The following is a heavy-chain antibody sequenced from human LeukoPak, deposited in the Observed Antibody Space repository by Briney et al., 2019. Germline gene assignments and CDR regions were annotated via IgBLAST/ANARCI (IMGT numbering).Heavy chain of an antibody. V-gene: IGHV3-9*01. D-gene: IGHD3-9*01. Sequence: PGGSLRLSCAASGFTFRTFPMGWVRQAPGKGLEWVSGISWNSGSIGYADSVKGRFTISRDNAKNSLYLQMNSLRAEDTALYYCAKDISDILTGYLFDYWGQGTLVTVSS. CDR3: AKDISDILTGYLFDY. CDR1: GFTFRTFP. J-gene: IGHJ4*02. CDR2: ISWNSGSI.